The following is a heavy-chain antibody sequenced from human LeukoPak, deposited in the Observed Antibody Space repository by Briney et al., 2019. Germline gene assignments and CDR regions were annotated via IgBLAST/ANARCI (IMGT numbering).Heavy chain of an antibody. CDR2: IYYSGNT. Sequence: SETLSLTCTVSGVSISSSNSYWGWIRQPPGKGLEWIGSIYYSGNTYYNASLKSQVSISIDTSKNRFSLKLTSVTAADTAVYYCARVEEGYGSGRRENYYYYYMDVWGKGTTVTISS. J-gene: IGHJ6*03. CDR1: GVSISSSNSY. D-gene: IGHD3-10*01. CDR3: ARVEEGYGSGRRENYYYYYMDV. V-gene: IGHV4-39*01.